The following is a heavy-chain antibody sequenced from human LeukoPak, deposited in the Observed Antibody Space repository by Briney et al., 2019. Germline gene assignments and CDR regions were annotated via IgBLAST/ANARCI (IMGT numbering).Heavy chain of an antibody. J-gene: IGHJ4*02. CDR3: VRDGDAYDFDL. D-gene: IGHD5-12*01. Sequence: GGSLRLSCAASGFSIRGYWMHWVRQAPEKGLMWVSRIKSDGSWTNYADSVRGRFTISRDNAKNTLFLQMVGLRAEDTAIYYCVRDGDAYDFDLWGQGILVTVSS. V-gene: IGHV3-74*01. CDR2: IKSDGSWT. CDR1: GFSIRGYW.